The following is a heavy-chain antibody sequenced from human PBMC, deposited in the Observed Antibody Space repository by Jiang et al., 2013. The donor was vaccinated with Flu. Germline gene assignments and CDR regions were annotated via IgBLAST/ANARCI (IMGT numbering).Heavy chain of an antibody. D-gene: IGHD6-19*01. V-gene: IGHV3-9*01. CDR3: AKDTRGYSSGWFWNYYYYGMDV. J-gene: IGHJ6*02. CDR1: GFTFDDYG. Sequence: QLVESGGGLVQPGRSLRLSCAASGFTFDDYGMHWVRQAPGKGLEWVSGISWNSGTIGYADSVKGRFIISRDNAKNSLYLQMNSLRAEDTALYYCAKDTRGYSSGWFWNYYYYGMDVWGQGTTVTVSS. CDR2: ISWNSGTI.